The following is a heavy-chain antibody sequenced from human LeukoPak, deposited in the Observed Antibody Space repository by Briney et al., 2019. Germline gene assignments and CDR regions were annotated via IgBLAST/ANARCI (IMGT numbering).Heavy chain of an antibody. V-gene: IGHV4-59*01. CDR1: GASISSNE. D-gene: IGHD3-3*01. J-gene: IGHJ4*02. CDR3: FRAFWSGYYYVLDY. CDR2: IYSSGST. Sequence: SETLSLTCTVSGASISSNEWSWVRQPPGKGLEWIGYIYSSGSTNYNPSLKSRVTMSVDTSKNQFSLKLTSVTAADTAVYYCFRAFWSGYYYVLDYWGQGTLVTVSS.